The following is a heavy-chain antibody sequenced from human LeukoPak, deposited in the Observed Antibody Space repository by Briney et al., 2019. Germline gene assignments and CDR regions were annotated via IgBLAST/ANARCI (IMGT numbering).Heavy chain of an antibody. CDR2: ISAYNGNT. CDR1: GYTFTSYG. CDR3: ARGTKIAAAEDY. J-gene: IGHJ4*02. Sequence: ASVKVSCKASGYTFTSYGISWVRQAPGQGLEWMGWISAYNGNTNYAQKLQGRVTMTRDTSISTAYMELSRLRSDDTAVYYCARGTKIAAAEDYWGQGTLVTVSS. V-gene: IGHV1-18*01. D-gene: IGHD6-13*01.